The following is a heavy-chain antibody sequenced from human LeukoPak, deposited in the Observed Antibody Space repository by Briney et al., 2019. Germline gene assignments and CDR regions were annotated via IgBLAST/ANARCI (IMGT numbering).Heavy chain of an antibody. Sequence: GGSLRLSCAASGFTFSSYWMSWVRQAPGKGLEWVSYISSSSTIYYADSVKGRFTISRDNAKNSLYLQMNSLRAEDTGVYYCARSFDNWGQGALVTVSS. J-gene: IGHJ4*02. CDR3: ARSFDN. CDR1: GFTFSSYW. CDR2: ISSSSTI. V-gene: IGHV3-48*01.